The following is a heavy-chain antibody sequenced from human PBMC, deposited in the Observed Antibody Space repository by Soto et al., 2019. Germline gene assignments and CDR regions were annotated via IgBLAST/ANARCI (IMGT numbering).Heavy chain of an antibody. CDR3: ARYPKYSSSSAPDDYLYYGMDV. Sequence: ASVKVSCKASGYTFTSYAMHWVRQAPGQRLEWMGWINAGNGNTNYSQKFQGRVTITTDTSASTAYMELSSLRSDDTAVYSCARYPKYSSSSAPDDYLYYGMDVWGQGTTVTVSS. V-gene: IGHV1-3*01. CDR2: INAGNGNT. CDR1: GYTFTSYA. D-gene: IGHD6-6*01. J-gene: IGHJ6*02.